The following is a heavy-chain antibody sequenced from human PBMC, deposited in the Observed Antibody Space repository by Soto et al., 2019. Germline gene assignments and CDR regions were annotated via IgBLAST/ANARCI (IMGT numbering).Heavy chain of an antibody. D-gene: IGHD3-9*01. Sequence: QVQLQQWGAGLLKPSETLSLTCAVYGGSFSGYYWSWIRQPPGKGLEWIGEINHSGSTNYNPSLKSPVTRTVDTYKNQFSLKRRSVTAADTAGYYCARDTYYDILTGYYRREFDYRGQGTLVTVSS. CDR2: INHSGST. J-gene: IGHJ4*02. V-gene: IGHV4-34*01. CDR1: GGSFSGYY. CDR3: ARDTYYDILTGYYRREFDY.